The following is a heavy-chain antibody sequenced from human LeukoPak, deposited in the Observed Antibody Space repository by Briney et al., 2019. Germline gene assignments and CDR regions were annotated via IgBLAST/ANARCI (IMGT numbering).Heavy chain of an antibody. CDR2: INPNTGGT. V-gene: IGHV1-2*02. Sequence: GASVKVSCKASGYPFTGYYIHWMRQAPGQGLEWMGWINPNTGGTNYAQKFQGRVTMTRDTSISTAYMELSRLKSDDTAVYYCARERPNSSSWYARWFDPWGQGTLVTVSS. CDR1: GYPFTGYY. J-gene: IGHJ5*02. D-gene: IGHD6-13*01. CDR3: ARERPNSSSWYARWFDP.